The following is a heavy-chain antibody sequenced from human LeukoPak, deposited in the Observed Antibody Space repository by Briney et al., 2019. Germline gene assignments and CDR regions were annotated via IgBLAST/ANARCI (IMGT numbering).Heavy chain of an antibody. J-gene: IGHJ4*02. CDR2: IGVNGGNT. V-gene: IGHV3-23*01. CDR3: AKDLGIAAAGSDY. CDR1: GFTFRSYA. D-gene: IGHD6-13*01. Sequence: GGSLRLSCAASGFTFRSYAMSWVRQAPGKGLGWVSTIGVNGGNTYYADSVKGRFTISRDNSKNTLYLQMNSLRAEDTAVYYCAKDLGIAAAGSDYWGQGTLVTVSS.